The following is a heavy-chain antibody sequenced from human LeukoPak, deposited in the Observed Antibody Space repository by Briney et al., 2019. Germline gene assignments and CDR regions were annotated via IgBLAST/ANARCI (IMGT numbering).Heavy chain of an antibody. CDR3: ARGAYGDK. J-gene: IGHJ4*02. CDR1: GYTLTSYG. CDR2: ISTQSGNT. V-gene: IGHV1-18*01. D-gene: IGHD4-17*01. Sequence: GASVKVSCKASGYTLTSYGINWMRQAPGQGREWMGWISTQSGNTNYAQKVQGRLTLTTDRSTNTAYMELRSLRSDDTAVYYCARGAYGDKWGQGTMVTVSS.